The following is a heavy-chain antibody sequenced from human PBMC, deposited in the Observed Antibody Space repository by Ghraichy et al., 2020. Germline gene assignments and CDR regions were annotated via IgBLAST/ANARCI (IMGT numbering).Heavy chain of an antibody. CDR3: ARDPTTGTTIDWLVGGRYNAFDI. Sequence: ASVKVSCKASGYTFTSYGISWVRQAPGQGLEWMGWISAYNGNTNYAQKLQGRVTMTTDTSTSTAYMELRSLRSDDTAVYYCARDPTTGTTIDWLVGGRYNAFDIWGQGTMVTVSS. CDR1: GYTFTSYG. CDR2: ISAYNGNT. V-gene: IGHV1-18*04. J-gene: IGHJ3*02. D-gene: IGHD1-1*01.